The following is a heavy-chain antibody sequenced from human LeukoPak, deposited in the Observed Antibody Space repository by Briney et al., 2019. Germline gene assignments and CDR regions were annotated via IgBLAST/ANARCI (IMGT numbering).Heavy chain of an antibody. CDR3: AREVDNTMIP. CDR1: GFTFSSYS. D-gene: IGHD3-22*01. CDR2: ISSSSIYI. V-gene: IGHV3-21*01. Sequence: RSLRLSCAASGFTFSSYSMNWVRQAPGKVLEWVSSISSSSIYIYYADSVKGRFTISRDNAKNSLYLQMNSLRAEDTAVYYCAREVDNTMIPWGQGTLVTVSS. J-gene: IGHJ5*02.